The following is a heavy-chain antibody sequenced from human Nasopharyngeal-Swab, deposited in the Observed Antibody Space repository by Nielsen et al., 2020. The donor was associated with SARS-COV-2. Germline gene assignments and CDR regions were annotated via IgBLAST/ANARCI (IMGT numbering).Heavy chain of an antibody. V-gene: IGHV1-2*02. J-gene: IGHJ5*02. D-gene: IGHD4-23*01. CDR2: INPNRGAT. Sequence: ASVKVSCKASGYTFTDYYMHWVRQAPGQGLEWMGWINPNRGATDYAQKFQGRVTMTRDTSICTAYMELSSLRSEDTAVYYCATAPPMVVTPPWWFDPWGQGTLVTVSS. CDR3: ATAPPMVVTPPWWFDP. CDR1: GYTFTDYY.